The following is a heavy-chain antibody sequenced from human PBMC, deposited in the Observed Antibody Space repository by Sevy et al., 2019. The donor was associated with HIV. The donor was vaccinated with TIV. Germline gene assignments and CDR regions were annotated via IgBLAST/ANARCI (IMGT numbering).Heavy chain of an antibody. D-gene: IGHD3-3*01. V-gene: IGHV3-7*03. CDR2: IKQDGSEK. CDR3: AREGYYGNYYYYMDV. J-gene: IGHJ6*03. Sequence: GGSLRLSCAASGFTFSSYWMSWVRQAPGKGLEWVANIKQDGSEKYYVDSVKGRFIISRDNAKNSLYLQMNSLRAEDTAVYYCAREGYYGNYYYYMDVWDKGTTVTVSS. CDR1: GFTFSSYW.